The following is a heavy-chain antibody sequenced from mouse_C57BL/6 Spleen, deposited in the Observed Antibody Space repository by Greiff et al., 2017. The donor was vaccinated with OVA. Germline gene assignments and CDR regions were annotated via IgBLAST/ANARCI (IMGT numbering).Heavy chain of an antibody. CDR3: AREATTVVATRDAIDY. Sequence: QVHVKQSGAELARPGASVKLSCKASGYTFTSYGISWVKQRTGPGLEWIGEIYPRSGNTYYNEKFKGKATLTADKSSSTAYMELRRLTSEDSAVYFCAREATTVVATRDAIDYWGQGTSVTVSS. D-gene: IGHD1-1*01. CDR1: GYTFTSYG. CDR2: IYPRSGNT. V-gene: IGHV1-81*01. J-gene: IGHJ4*01.